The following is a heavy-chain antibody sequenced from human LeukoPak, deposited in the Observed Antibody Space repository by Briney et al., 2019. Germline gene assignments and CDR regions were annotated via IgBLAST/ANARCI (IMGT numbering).Heavy chain of an antibody. J-gene: IGHJ5*02. CDR1: GFTFSSYG. V-gene: IGHV3-23*01. Sequence: GGSLRLSCAAPGFTFSSYGMSWVRQAPGKGLEWVSSISGSGGNVYYAGSVRGRFTISRDNSKNTVYLQMNSLRAEDTATYYCARDIRNYYDSGAYGWFDPWGQGTLVTVSS. CDR2: ISGSGGNV. CDR3: ARDIRNYYDSGAYGWFDP. D-gene: IGHD3-10*01.